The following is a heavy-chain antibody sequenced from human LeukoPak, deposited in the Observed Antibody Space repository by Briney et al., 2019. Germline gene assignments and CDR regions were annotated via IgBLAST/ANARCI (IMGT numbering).Heavy chain of an antibody. CDR3: AKDTAYDSSGYTKY. Sequence: GGSLRLSCAASGVIISSYAMSWVRQAPGKGLEWVSAISGSGGSTYYADSVKGRFTISRDNSKNTLYLQMNSLRAEDTAVYYCAKDTAYDSSGYTKYWGQGTLVTVSS. CDR2: ISGSGGST. D-gene: IGHD3-22*01. J-gene: IGHJ4*02. CDR1: GVIISSYA. V-gene: IGHV3-23*01.